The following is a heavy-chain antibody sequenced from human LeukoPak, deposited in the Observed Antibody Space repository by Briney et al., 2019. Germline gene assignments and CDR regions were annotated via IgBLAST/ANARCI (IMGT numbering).Heavy chain of an antibody. V-gene: IGHV3-30*04. CDR2: ISSDGNTK. J-gene: IGHJ3*02. CDR3: ARAIAAAGPIPLDAFDI. D-gene: IGHD6-13*01. Sequence: GGSLRLSCAASGFTFSIHAIHWVRQAPGKGLEWVAVISSDGNTKDHADSLQGRFTIFRDNAKNSLYLQMNSLRAEDTAVYYCARAIAAAGPIPLDAFDIWGQGTMVTVSS. CDR1: GFTFSIHA.